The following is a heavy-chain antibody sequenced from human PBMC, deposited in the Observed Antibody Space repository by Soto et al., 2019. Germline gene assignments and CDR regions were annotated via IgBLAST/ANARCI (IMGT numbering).Heavy chain of an antibody. CDR3: ARAKYSANYCYYFDY. CDR1: GFTFDTYG. V-gene: IGHV3-33*01. CDR2: IRYDGTNR. J-gene: IGHJ4*02. Sequence: QVHLVESGGGVVQPGRSLRLSCAASGFTFDTYGMHWVRQIPGKGLEWVAVIRYDGTNRYYVDSVKGRFTISRDDSKDTLYLQMKSLRAEDTAVYYCARAKYSANYCYYFDYWGQGTLVTVSS. D-gene: IGHD1-26*01.